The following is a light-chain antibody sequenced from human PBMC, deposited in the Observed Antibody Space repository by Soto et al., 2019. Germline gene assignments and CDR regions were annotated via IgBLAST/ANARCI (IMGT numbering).Light chain of an antibody. CDR1: QNINRY. J-gene: IGKJ5*01. V-gene: IGKV3-11*01. CDR3: QQRSNWPIT. CDR2: DAS. Sequence: EIFFTQSPATLSLSPGGRATLSCRASQNINRYLAWYHQKPGQPPRLLIYDASTRDTGIPARFSGSWSGTDFTLPLSRLEPEDFEVYYCQQRSNWPITFGQGTRLEIK.